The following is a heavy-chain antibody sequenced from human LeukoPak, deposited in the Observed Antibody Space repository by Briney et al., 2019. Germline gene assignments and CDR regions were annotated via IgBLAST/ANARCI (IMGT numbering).Heavy chain of an antibody. CDR1: GGTFSSYA. V-gene: IGHV1-69*05. CDR2: IIPIFGTA. D-gene: IGHD3-22*01. Sequence: SVKVSCKASGGTFSSYAISWVRQAPGQGLEWMGGIIPIFGTANYAQKFQGRVTITTDESTSTAYMELSSLRSEDTAVYYCARGGTNYYDSSGYYAPTHWFDPWGQGTLVTVSS. CDR3: ARGGTNYYDSSGYYAPTHWFDP. J-gene: IGHJ5*02.